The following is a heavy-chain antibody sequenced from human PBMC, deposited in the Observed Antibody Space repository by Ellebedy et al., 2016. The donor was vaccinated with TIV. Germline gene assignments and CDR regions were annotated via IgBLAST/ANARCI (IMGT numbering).Heavy chain of an antibody. CDR3: ARDKNYGDYNWFDP. Sequence: GGSLRLSCAASGFTFSDYYMSWIRQAPGKGLEWVSYISSSGSTIYYADSVKGRFTISRDNAKNSPYLQMNSLRAEDTAVYYCARDKNYGDYNWFDPWGQGTLVTVSS. CDR2: ISSSGSTI. V-gene: IGHV3-11*01. CDR1: GFTFSDYY. D-gene: IGHD4-17*01. J-gene: IGHJ5*02.